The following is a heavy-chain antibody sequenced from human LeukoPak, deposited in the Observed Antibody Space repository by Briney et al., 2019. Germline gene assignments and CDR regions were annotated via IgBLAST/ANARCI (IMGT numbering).Heavy chain of an antibody. CDR2: IYTSGST. J-gene: IGHJ6*03. D-gene: IGHD3-10*01. CDR3: ARVDYYGSGSPGSYYYHYMDV. Sequence: SQTPSLTCTVSGGSISSGSYYWSWIRLPAWKGLEWIGRIYTSGSTNYNPSLKSRVTISVDTSKNQFSLKLSSVTAADTAAYYCARVDYYGSGSPGSYYYHYMDVWGKGTTVTVSS. V-gene: IGHV4-61*02. CDR1: GGSISSGSYY.